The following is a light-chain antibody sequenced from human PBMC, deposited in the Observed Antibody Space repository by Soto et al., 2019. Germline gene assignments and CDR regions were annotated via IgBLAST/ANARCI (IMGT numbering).Light chain of an antibody. CDR3: QQSYNTVT. V-gene: IGKV1-39*01. Sequence: DIQMTQSPSSLSASVGDRVTITCRASQNINNFLNWYQQKPGKAPRLLLYAASSLESGVPSRFTGSGSGTDFSLTITGLQREDFAIYYCQQSYNTVTFGPGTKVEIE. J-gene: IGKJ3*01. CDR2: AAS. CDR1: QNINNF.